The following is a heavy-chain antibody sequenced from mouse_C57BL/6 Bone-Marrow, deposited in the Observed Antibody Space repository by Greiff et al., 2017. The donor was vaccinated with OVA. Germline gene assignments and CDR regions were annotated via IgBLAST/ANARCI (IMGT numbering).Heavy chain of an antibody. CDR1: GFTFSDYY. CDR3: AREDYGSTFAY. Sequence: EVHLVESEGGLVQPGSSMKLSCTASGFTFSDYYMAWVRQVPEKGLEWVANINYDGSSTYYLDSLKSRFIISRDNAKNILYLQMSSLKSEDTATYYCAREDYGSTFAYWGQGTLVTVSA. CDR2: INYDGSST. D-gene: IGHD1-1*01. J-gene: IGHJ3*01. V-gene: IGHV5-16*01.